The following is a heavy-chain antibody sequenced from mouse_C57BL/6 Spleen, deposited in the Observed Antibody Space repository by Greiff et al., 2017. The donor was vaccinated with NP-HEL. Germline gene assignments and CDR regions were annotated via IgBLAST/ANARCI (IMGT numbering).Heavy chain of an antibody. CDR1: GFTFSSYG. V-gene: IGHV5-6*01. D-gene: IGHD1-1*01. Sequence: EVMLVESGGDLVKPGGSLKLSCAASGFTFSSYGMSWVRQTPDKRLEWVATISSGGSYTYYPDSVKGRFTISRDNAKNTLYLQMSSLKSEDTAMYYCARDGDYYGLDYWGQGTTLTVSS. J-gene: IGHJ2*01. CDR2: ISSGGSYT. CDR3: ARDGDYYGLDY.